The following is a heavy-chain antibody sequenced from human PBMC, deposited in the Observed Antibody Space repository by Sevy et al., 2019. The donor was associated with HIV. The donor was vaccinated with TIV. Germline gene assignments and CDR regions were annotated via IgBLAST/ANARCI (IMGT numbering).Heavy chain of an antibody. CDR3: ASAGVVIEKDAFDF. V-gene: IGHV3-21*01. D-gene: IGHD3-3*01. J-gene: IGHJ3*01. CDR2: MISSSRYI. CDR1: GFTFSSYS. Sequence: GESLKISCAASGFTFSSYSMNWVRQAPGKGLEWVSSMISSSRYIYYPDSVRGRFTISRDNAKNSLYLQMNSLRAEDTAVYYCASAGVVIEKDAFDFWGQGTMVTVSS.